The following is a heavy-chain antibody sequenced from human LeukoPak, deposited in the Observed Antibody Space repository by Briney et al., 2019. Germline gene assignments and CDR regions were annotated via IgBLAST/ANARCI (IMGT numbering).Heavy chain of an antibody. CDR3: ARDPKWELLSPIPYYFDY. CDR1: GYTFTSYG. J-gene: IGHJ4*02. CDR2: ISAYNGNT. Sequence: SVKVSCKASGYTFTSYGISWVRQAPGQGLEWMGWISAYNGNTNYARKLQGRVTMTTDTSTSTAYMELRSLRSDDTAVYYCARDPKWELLSPIPYYFDYWGQGTLVTVSS. D-gene: IGHD1-26*01. V-gene: IGHV1-18*01.